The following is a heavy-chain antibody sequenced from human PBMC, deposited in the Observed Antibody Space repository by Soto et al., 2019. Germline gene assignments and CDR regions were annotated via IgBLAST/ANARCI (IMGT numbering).Heavy chain of an antibody. V-gene: IGHV1-18*01. D-gene: IGHD1-1*01. CDR2: TRPHNGNT. CDR1: GYTFTSYG. CDR3: ARGRYGDY. J-gene: IGHJ4*02. Sequence: QVHLVQSGAEVKKPGASVKVSCKASGYTFTSYGITWVRRAPGQGLEWMGWTRPHNGNTDYAQKLQGRVIVTRDTSTSTAYMELRSLISDDTAVYYCARGRYGDYWGQGALVTVSS.